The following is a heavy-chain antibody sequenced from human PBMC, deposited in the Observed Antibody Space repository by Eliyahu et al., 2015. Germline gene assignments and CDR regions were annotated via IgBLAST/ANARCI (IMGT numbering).Heavy chain of an antibody. CDR2: IWSDGSKK. J-gene: IGHJ4*02. CDR1: G. Sequence: QVQLVESGGGVVQPGXSLTLTXSASGMHGVRPAPGKGLXWVAFIWSDGSKKYYADSVKGRFTISRDNSENMLYLEMNSLRVEDTAVYYCARDKGVQYFDYWGQGTLVTVSS. CDR3: ARDKGVQYFDY. D-gene: IGHD1-1*01. V-gene: IGHV3-33*01.